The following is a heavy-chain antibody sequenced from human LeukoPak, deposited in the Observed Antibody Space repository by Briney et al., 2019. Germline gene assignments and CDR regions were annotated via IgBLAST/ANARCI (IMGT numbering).Heavy chain of an antibody. J-gene: IGHJ3*02. Sequence: SETLSLTCTVSGGSISNYYWSWIRQPPGKGLEWIAYIYYTGTTNYNPSLKSRVSISLDTSKNQFSLKLSSVTAADTAVYYCARHSRSGYSGYENAFDIWGQGTMVTVSS. CDR3: ARHSRSGYSGYENAFDI. D-gene: IGHD5-12*01. CDR2: IYYTGTT. V-gene: IGHV4-59*08. CDR1: GGSISNYY.